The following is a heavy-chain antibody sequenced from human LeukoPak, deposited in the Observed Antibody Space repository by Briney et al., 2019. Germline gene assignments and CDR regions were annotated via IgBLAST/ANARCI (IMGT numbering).Heavy chain of an antibody. CDR3: ASRYCSGGSCYLDYYGMDV. Sequence: GGSLRLSCAASGFAFSHYTMQWVRQAPGKGLEWVSVIYSGGSTYYADSVKGRFTISRDNSKNTLYLQMNSLRAEDTAVYYCASRYCSGGSCYLDYYGMDVWGQGTTVTVSS. D-gene: IGHD2-15*01. CDR1: GFAFSHYT. V-gene: IGHV3-53*01. J-gene: IGHJ6*02. CDR2: IYSGGST.